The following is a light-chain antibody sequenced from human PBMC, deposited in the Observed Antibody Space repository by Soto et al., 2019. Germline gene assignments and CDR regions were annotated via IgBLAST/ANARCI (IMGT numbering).Light chain of an antibody. CDR2: GAS. CDR1: QSLSGTY. Sequence: EIVLTQSPGTLSLSPGERATLSCRASQSLSGTYLAWYQQKPGQAPRLLIYGASSRATGIADRFSGSGSGTDSTLTISRLEPEDFAVYYCQQYGSSLWTFGQGTKVDI. V-gene: IGKV3-20*01. CDR3: QQYGSSLWT. J-gene: IGKJ1*01.